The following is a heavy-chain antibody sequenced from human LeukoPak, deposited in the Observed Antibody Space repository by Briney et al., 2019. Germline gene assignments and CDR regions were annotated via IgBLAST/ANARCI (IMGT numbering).Heavy chain of an antibody. J-gene: IGHJ2*01. CDR3: ARELVSSGTGYFDL. V-gene: IGHV3-53*01. CDR1: GLTVSSNY. CDR2: IYSGGSQ. D-gene: IGHD3-10*02. Sequence: PGGSLRLSCAASGLTVSSNYMTWVRQAPGKGLEWVSVIYSGGSQYCADSVKGRFSISRDNSKNTVYLQMNGLRAEDTAVYYCARELVSSGTGYFDLWGRGTLVTVSS.